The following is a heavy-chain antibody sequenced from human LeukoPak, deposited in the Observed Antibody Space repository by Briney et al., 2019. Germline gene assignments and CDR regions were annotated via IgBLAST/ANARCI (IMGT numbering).Heavy chain of an antibody. CDR1: GGSISSSSYY. V-gene: IGHV4-61*05. CDR3: ARAPGGYGSGSLYAFDI. Sequence: SETLSLTCTVSGGSISSSSYYWGWIRQPPGKGLEWIGFISYTGSTNYNPSLKSRVTMSVDTSKNQFSLKLYSVTAADTAVYYCARAPGGYGSGSLYAFDIWGQGTMVTVSS. CDR2: ISYTGST. D-gene: IGHD3-10*01. J-gene: IGHJ3*02.